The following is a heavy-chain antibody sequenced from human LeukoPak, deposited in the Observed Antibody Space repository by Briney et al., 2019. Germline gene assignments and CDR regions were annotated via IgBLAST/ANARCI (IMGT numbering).Heavy chain of an antibody. Sequence: SETLSLTCAVYGGSFSGYYWSWIRQSPGKGLEWIGEINHSGSNNYNPSLKSRVTISVDTSKNQFSLKLSSVTAADTAVYYCARGVGAEDFDYWGQGTLVTVSS. J-gene: IGHJ4*02. CDR2: INHSGSN. CDR3: ARGVGAEDFDY. V-gene: IGHV4-34*01. CDR1: GGSFSGYY. D-gene: IGHD1-26*01.